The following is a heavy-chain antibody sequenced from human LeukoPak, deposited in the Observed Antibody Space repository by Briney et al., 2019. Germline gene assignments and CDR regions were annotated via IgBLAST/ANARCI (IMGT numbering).Heavy chain of an antibody. D-gene: IGHD6-13*01. V-gene: IGHV3-7*01. CDR1: GFTFSGHS. CDR2: INLDGSER. Sequence: GGSLRLSCAASGFTFSGHSMTWVRQAPGKGLEWVANINLDGSERFYVDFVKGRFTISRDNADNSMYLHMNSLRAEDTAVYYCGRVIAGAIDYWGQGTLVTVSS. CDR3: GRVIAGAIDY. J-gene: IGHJ4*02.